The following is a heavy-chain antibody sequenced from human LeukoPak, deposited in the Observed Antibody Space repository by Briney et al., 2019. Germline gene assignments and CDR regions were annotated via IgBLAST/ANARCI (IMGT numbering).Heavy chain of an antibody. CDR1: GGSISNYY. CDR2: IYYSGST. Sequence: ASETLSLTCTVSGGSISNYYWSWIRQPPGKGLEWIGYIYYSGSTNYNPSLKSRVTISVDTSKNQFSLKLSSVTAADTAVYYCARVYYSSSYDYWYFDLWGRGTLVTVSS. J-gene: IGHJ2*01. CDR3: ARVYYSSSYDYWYFDL. D-gene: IGHD6-13*01. V-gene: IGHV4-59*01.